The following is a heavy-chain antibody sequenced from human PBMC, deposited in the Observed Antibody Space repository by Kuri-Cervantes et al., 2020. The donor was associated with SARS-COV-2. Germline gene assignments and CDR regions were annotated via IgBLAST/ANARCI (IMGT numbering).Heavy chain of an antibody. J-gene: IGHJ6*01. Sequence: ESLKISCAVYGGSFSGYYWSWIRQPPGKGLEWIGEINHSGSTNYNPSLKSRVTISVDTSKNQFSLKLSSVTAADTAVYYCAREGGDILVDVMDVWGQGTTVTVAS. CDR1: GGSFSGYY. D-gene: IGHD2-2*01. CDR2: INHSGST. V-gene: IGHV4-34*01. CDR3: AREGGDILVDVMDV.